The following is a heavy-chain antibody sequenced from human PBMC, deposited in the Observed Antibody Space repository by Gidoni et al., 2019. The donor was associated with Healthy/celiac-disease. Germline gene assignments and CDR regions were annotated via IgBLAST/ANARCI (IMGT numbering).Heavy chain of an antibody. D-gene: IGHD3-9*01. CDR2: ISRNGGST. CDR1: GFTFSTLA. V-gene: IGHV3-64D*09. CDR3: VKELVLRYFDWLPRVAGTTFDY. J-gene: IGHJ4*02. Sequence: EVQLVESGGGLVQPGGSLRLSCSAYGFTFSTLALLWVRQAPGKGLEYVSAISRNGGSTYYADSVKGRFTISRDNSKNTLYLQMSSLRAEDTAVYYCVKELVLRYFDWLPRVAGTTFDYWGQGTLVTVSS.